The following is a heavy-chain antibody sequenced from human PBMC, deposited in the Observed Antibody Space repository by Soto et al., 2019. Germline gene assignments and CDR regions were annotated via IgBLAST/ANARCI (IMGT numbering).Heavy chain of an antibody. Sequence: QLQLQESGSGLVKPSQTLSLTCAVSGGSISSGGYSWSWIRQPPGKGLEWIGYIYHSGSTYYNPALKSRVTIAVDRSKNQFSLKLSSVTAADTAVYYCAAGAILGVVPLDYWGQGTLVTVSS. CDR3: AAGAILGVVPLDY. CDR2: IYHSGST. J-gene: IGHJ4*02. V-gene: IGHV4-30-2*01. D-gene: IGHD3-3*01. CDR1: GGSISSGGYS.